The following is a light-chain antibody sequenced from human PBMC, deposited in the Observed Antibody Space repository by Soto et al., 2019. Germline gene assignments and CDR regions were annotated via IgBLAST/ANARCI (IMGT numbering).Light chain of an antibody. Sequence: DIVVTQTPLSSPVTLGQPAAISCRSSQVLVHSDGNTYLSWLQQRPGQAPRXLIYKISNRVSGVPDRFRGSGAGTDCTLTISRVEAEDVGVYYCLQATQFPWTLGQGTKVDIK. J-gene: IGKJ1*01. CDR1: QVLVHSDGNTY. CDR2: KIS. V-gene: IGKV2-24*01. CDR3: LQATQFPWT.